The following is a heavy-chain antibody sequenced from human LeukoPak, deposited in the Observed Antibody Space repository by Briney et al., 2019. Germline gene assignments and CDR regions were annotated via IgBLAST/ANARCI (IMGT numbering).Heavy chain of an antibody. J-gene: IGHJ3*02. D-gene: IGHD6-6*01. V-gene: IGHV1-69*05. Sequence: SVKVSCKASGGTFSSYAISWVRQAPGQGLEWMGGIIPIFGTANYAQKFQGRVTITTDESTSTAYMELSSLRSEDTAVYYCARGVGPSSRAFRTGSSAAFDIWGQGTMVTVSS. CDR3: ARGVGPSSRAFRTGSSAAFDI. CDR2: IIPIFGTA. CDR1: GGTFSSYA.